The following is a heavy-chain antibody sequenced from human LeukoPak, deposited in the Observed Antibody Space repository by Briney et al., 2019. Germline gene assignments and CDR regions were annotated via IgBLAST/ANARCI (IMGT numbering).Heavy chain of an antibody. V-gene: IGHV4-59*01. J-gene: IGHJ3*02. CDR1: GGSISSYY. D-gene: IGHD2-15*01. Sequence: PSETLSLTCTVSGGSISSYYWSWIRQPPGKGLEWIGYIYYSGSTNYNPSLKSRVTIPVDTPKNQFSLKLSSVTAADTAVYYCARDPYCSGGSCHTPDAFDIWGQGTMVTVSS. CDR3: ARDPYCSGGSCHTPDAFDI. CDR2: IYYSGST.